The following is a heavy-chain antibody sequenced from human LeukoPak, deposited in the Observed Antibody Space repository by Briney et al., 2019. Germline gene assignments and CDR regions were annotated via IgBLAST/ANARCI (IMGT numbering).Heavy chain of an antibody. CDR2: INHSGST. CDR1: GGSFSGYY. V-gene: IGHV4-34*01. Sequence: SETLSLTCAVYGGSFSGYYWSWIRQPPGKGLEWIGEINHSGSTNYNPSLKSRVTISVDTSKNQFSLKLSSVTPADTAVYYCASRRVSAIEAAPTDHFDYWGQGTLVTVSS. D-gene: IGHD6-13*01. CDR3: ASRRVSAIEAAPTDHFDY. J-gene: IGHJ4*02.